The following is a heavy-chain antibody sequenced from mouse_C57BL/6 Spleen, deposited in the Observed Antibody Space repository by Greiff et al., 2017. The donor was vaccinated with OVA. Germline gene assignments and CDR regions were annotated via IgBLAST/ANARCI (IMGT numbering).Heavy chain of an antibody. J-gene: IGHJ4*01. D-gene: IGHD4-1*01. CDR3: ARSELTGTLYYAMDY. V-gene: IGHV1-82*01. CDR2: IYPGDGDT. CDR1: GYAFSSSW. Sequence: QVQLQQSGPELVKPGASVKISCKASGYAFSSSWMNWVQQRPGKGLEWIGRIYPGDGDTNYNGKFKGKAKLTADKSSSTAYMQLSSLTSEDSAVYFCARSELTGTLYYAMDYWGQGTSVTVSS.